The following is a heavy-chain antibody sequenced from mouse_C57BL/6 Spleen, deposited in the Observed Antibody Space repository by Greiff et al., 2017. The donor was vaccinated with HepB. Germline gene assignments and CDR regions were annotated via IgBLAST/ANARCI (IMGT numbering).Heavy chain of an antibody. Sequence: EVHLVESGGGLVQPGGSLSLSCAASGFTFTDYYMSWVRQPPGKALEWLGFIRNKANGYTTEYSASVKGRFTISRDNSQSILYLQMNALRAEDSATYYCARYLYYDYEAMDYWGQGTSVTVSS. D-gene: IGHD2-1*01. V-gene: IGHV7-3*01. CDR2: IRNKANGYTT. J-gene: IGHJ4*01. CDR1: GFTFTDYY. CDR3: ARYLYYDYEAMDY.